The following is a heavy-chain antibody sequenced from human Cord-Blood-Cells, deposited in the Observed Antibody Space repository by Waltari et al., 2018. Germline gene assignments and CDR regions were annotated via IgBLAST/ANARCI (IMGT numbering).Heavy chain of an antibody. CDR3: ASVGATDY. CDR2: TRNKANSYTT. J-gene: IGHJ4*02. Sequence: EVQLVEAGGGLVQPGGSLRLSCAASGVTFSAHNMDWVRQAPGKELEWVGGTRNKANSYTTEYAASVKGRFTISRDDSKHSLYLQMNSLKTEDTAVYYCASVGATDYWGQGTLVTVSS. D-gene: IGHD1-26*01. CDR1: GVTFSAHN. V-gene: IGHV3-72*01.